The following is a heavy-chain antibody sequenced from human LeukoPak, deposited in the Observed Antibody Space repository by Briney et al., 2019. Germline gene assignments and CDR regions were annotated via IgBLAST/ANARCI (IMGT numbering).Heavy chain of an antibody. D-gene: IGHD1-26*01. CDR2: IIPILGIA. J-gene: IGHJ5*02. CDR3: ARDRDSGAGFDP. V-gene: IGHV1-69*04. CDR1: GGTFSSYA. Sequence: SVKVSCKASGGTFSSYAISWVRQAPGQGLEWMGRIIPILGIANYAQKFQGRVTITADKSTSTAYMELSSLRSEDTAVYYCARDRDSGAGFDPWGQGTLVTVSS.